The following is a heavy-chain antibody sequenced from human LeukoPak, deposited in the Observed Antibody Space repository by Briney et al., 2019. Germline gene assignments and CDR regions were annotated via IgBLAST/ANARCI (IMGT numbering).Heavy chain of an antibody. CDR2: ITSSSSKTI. Sequence: GGSLRLSCAASGFSFSSYSMNGVRQAPGKGLEWVSYITSSSSKTIYYADSVKGRLTISRDNGKNSMSLQMNSLRAEDTAVYYCARGQKSVGRVLAGTTTYNYYYYMDVWGKGTTVTVSS. V-gene: IGHV3-48*01. D-gene: IGHD6-19*01. CDR3: ARGQKSVGRVLAGTTTYNYYYYMDV. CDR1: GFSFSSYS. J-gene: IGHJ6*03.